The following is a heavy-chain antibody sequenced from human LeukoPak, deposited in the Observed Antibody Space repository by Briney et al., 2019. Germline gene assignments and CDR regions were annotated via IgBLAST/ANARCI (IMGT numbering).Heavy chain of an antibody. CDR1: GYTFTSYY. CDR2: INPSGGST. CDR3: ARDNSYDYVWGSYRYPDY. J-gene: IGHJ4*02. Sequence: ASVKVSCKASGYTFTSYYMHWVRQAPGQGLEWMGIINPSGGSTSYAQRFQVRVTMTRDPSTSTVYMELSSLRSEDTAVYYCARDNSYDYVWGSYRYPDYWGQGTLVTVSS. V-gene: IGHV1-46*01. D-gene: IGHD3-16*02.